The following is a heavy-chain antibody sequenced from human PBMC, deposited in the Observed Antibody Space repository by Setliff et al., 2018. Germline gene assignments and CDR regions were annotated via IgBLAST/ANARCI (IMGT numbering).Heavy chain of an antibody. CDR1: GGSISRGSYD. CDR2: IYTSGGT. D-gene: IGHD5-18*01. CDR3: ARGGYSYGLGGFPLDY. Sequence: SETLSLTCTVSGGSISRGSYDWSWIRQPAGKGLEWIGRIYTSGGTNYSPSLKSRVTISVDTSKNQFSLKLSSVTAADTAVYYCARGGYSYGLGGFPLDYWGQGTLVTVSS. V-gene: IGHV4-61*02. J-gene: IGHJ4*02.